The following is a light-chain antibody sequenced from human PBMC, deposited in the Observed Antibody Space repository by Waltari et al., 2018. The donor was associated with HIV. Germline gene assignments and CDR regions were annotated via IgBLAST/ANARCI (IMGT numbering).Light chain of an antibody. J-gene: IGLJ3*02. CDR2: RDK. V-gene: IGLV3-25*03. CDR1: ALPTQS. CDR3: QAADSTGTYWV. Sequence: SYELTQPPSASVSPGQTARLSCSGDALPTQSAFWYQQRPAQAPVMVIYRDKERPSGIPDRCSGSSAGTTVTLTISGVQAEDEADYYCQAADSTGTYWVFGGGTKLTVL.